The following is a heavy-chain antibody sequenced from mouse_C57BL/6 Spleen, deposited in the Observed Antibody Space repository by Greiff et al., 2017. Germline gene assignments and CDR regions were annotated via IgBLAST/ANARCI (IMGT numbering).Heavy chain of an antibody. CDR1: GYTFTSYW. CDR3: ARGGGSSYEYYAMGY. Sequence: QVQLQQPGAELVKPGASVKMSCKASGYTFTSYWITWVKQRPGQGLEWIGDIYPGSGSTNYNEKFKSKATLTVDTSSSTAYMQLSSLTSEDSAVYYCARGGGSSYEYYAMGYWGQGTSVTVAS. J-gene: IGHJ4*01. CDR2: IYPGSGST. V-gene: IGHV1-55*01. D-gene: IGHD1-1*01.